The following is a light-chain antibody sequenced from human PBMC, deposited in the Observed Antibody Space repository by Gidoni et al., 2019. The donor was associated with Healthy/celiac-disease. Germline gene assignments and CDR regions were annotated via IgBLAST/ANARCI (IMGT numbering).Light chain of an antibody. Sequence: QSALTQPASVSGSPGQSITISCTGTSSDVGSYNLVSWYQQHPGKAPKLMIYEVSKRPSGVSNRFSGSKSGNTVSLTISGLQAEDEADYYCCSYAGSSTPVFGGGTKLTVL. J-gene: IGLJ2*01. CDR3: CSYAGSSTPV. V-gene: IGLV2-23*02. CDR1: SSDVGSYNL. CDR2: EVS.